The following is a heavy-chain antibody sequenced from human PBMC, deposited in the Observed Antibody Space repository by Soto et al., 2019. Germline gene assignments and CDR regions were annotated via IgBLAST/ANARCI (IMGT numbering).Heavy chain of an antibody. V-gene: IGHV3-23*01. CDR3: AKVLYYDFWSGYPFGFDY. CDR1: GFTFSSYA. CDR2: ISGSGGST. J-gene: IGHJ4*02. D-gene: IGHD3-3*01. Sequence: GGSLRLSCAASGFTFSSYAMSWVRQAPGKGLEWVSAISGSGGSTYYADSVKGRFTISRDNSKNTLYLQMNSLRAEDTAVYYCAKVLYYDFWSGYPFGFDYWGQGTLVTVSS.